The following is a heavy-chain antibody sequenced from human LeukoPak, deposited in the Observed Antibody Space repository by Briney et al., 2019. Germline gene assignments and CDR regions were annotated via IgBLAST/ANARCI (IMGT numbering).Heavy chain of an antibody. CDR1: GGFISSYY. V-gene: IGHV4-59*01. D-gene: IGHD4-17*01. J-gene: IGHJ5*02. CDR2: VYRSGNT. Sequence: PPETLSLTCTVSGGFISSYYWSWIRQPPGKGLEWIGYVYRSGNTNYNPSLKSRVTISVDSSKHQFSLRLNSVTAADTAVYYCARSVTVTSLLFDPWGQGTLVTVSS. CDR3: ARSVTVTSLLFDP.